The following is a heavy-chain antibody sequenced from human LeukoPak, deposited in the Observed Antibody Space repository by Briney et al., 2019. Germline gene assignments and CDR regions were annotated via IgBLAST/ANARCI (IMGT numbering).Heavy chain of an antibody. CDR2: IYSHGGT. CDR3: AKAVVPVISQHYFDY. V-gene: IGHV3-66*01. J-gene: IGHJ4*02. Sequence: GGSLRISCAASGFTVSNNYMSWVRQAPGKGLEWVSLIYSHGGTNYADSVKGRFTISRDNSKNTLYLQMNSLRAEDTAVYYCAKAVVPVISQHYFDYWGQGTLVTVSS. CDR1: GFTVSNNY. D-gene: IGHD3-22*01.